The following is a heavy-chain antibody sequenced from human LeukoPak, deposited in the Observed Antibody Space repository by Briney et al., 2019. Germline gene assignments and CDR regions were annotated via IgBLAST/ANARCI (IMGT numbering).Heavy chain of an antibody. Sequence: QAGRSLRLSCAASGFTFSSYAMHWVRQAPGKGLEWVAVISYDGSNKYYADSVKGRFTISRDNSKNTLYLQMNSLRAEDTAVYYCARSLAARSSSDHWGQGTLVTVSS. CDR1: GFTFSSYA. D-gene: IGHD6-6*01. J-gene: IGHJ4*02. V-gene: IGHV3-30*01. CDR3: ARSLAARSSSDH. CDR2: ISYDGSNK.